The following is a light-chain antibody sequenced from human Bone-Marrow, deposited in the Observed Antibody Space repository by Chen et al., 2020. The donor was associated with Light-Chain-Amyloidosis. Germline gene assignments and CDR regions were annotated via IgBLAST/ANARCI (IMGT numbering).Light chain of an antibody. V-gene: IGLV6-57*01. J-gene: IGLJ3*02. CDR3: QSYQGSSQGV. CDR2: EDD. Sequence: NFMLTQPHSVSESAGKTVIISCTRSSGSIATNYVQWYQQRPGSSPTTVIYEDDQRPSGVPARFSGAIDTSSNSTSLTISGLETEDEADYCWQSYQGSSQGVFGGGTKLTVL. CDR1: SGSIATNY.